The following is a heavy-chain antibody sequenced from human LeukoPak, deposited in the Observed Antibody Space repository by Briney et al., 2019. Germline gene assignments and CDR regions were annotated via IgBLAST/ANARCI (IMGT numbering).Heavy chain of an antibody. CDR3: AELGITMIGGV. Sequence: GGSLRLSCAASGFTFSSYEMNWVRQAPGKGLEWVSYISSSGSTIYYADSVEGRFTISRDNATNSLYLQMNSLRAEDTAVYYCAELGITMIGGVWGKGTTVTISS. D-gene: IGHD3-10*02. CDR1: GFTFSSYE. CDR2: ISSSGSTI. J-gene: IGHJ6*04. V-gene: IGHV3-48*03.